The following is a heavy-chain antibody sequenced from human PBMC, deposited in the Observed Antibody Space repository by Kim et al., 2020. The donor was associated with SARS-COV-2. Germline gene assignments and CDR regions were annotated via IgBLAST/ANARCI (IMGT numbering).Heavy chain of an antibody. CDR2: INGNGGST. CDR1: GFTFSNYA. D-gene: IGHD4-4*01. Sequence: GGSLRLSCAASGFTFSNYAMCWVRQAPGKGPEWVSLINGNGGSTVYADSVKGRFTISRDNSKNTVDLQMNSLRAEDTAVYYCAKELHSGNSSREYWGRGT. V-gene: IGHV3-23*01. J-gene: IGHJ4*02. CDR3: AKELHSGNSSREY.